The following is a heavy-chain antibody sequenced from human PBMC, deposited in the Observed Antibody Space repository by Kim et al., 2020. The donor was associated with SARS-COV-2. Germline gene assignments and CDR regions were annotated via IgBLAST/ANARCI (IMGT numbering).Heavy chain of an antibody. Sequence: GGSLRLSCAASGFTFSSYGMHWVRQAPGKGLEWVAVISYDGSNKYYADSVKGRFTISRDNSKNTLYLQMNSLRAEDTAVYYCAKDIYSGSYLGLFDYWGQGTLVTVSS. V-gene: IGHV3-30*18. D-gene: IGHD1-26*01. CDR2: ISYDGSNK. CDR3: AKDIYSGSYLGLFDY. CDR1: GFTFSSYG. J-gene: IGHJ4*02.